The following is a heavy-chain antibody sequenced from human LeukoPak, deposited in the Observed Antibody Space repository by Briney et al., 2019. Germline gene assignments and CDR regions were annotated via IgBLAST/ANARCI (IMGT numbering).Heavy chain of an antibody. J-gene: IGHJ5*02. CDR3: ARVGGKSNWFDP. Sequence: PSQTQSLTCTVSGGSISSGGYYWSWIRQHPGKGLEWIGYIYYSGSTYYNPSLKSRVTISVDTSKNQFSLKLSSVTAADTAVYYCARVGGKSNWFDPWGQGTLVTVSS. V-gene: IGHV4-31*03. CDR1: GGSISSGGYY. D-gene: IGHD3-10*01. CDR2: IYYSGST.